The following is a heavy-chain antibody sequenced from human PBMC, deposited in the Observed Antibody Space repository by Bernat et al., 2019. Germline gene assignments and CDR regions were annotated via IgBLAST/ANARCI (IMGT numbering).Heavy chain of an antibody. D-gene: IGHD6-19*01. J-gene: IGHJ6*02. CDR3: AKWTEYSSGWDV. V-gene: IGHV3-23*01. Sequence: EVQLESGGGLVQPGGSLRLSCAASGFTFSSYAMSWVRQAPGKGLEWVSAISGSGGSTYYADSVKGRFTISRDNSKNTLYLQMNSLRAEDTAVYYCAKWTEYSSGWDVWGQGTTVTVSS. CDR2: ISGSGGST. CDR1: GFTFSSYA.